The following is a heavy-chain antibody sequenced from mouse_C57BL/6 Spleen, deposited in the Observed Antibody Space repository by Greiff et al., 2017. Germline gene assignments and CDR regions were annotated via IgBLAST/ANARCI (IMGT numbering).Heavy chain of an antibody. D-gene: IGHD2-3*01. V-gene: IGHV3-6*01. CDR3: ARGYDGYYYAMDY. Sequence: ESGPGLVKPSQSLSLTCSVTGYSITSGYYWNWIRQFPGNKLEWMGYISYDGSNNYNPSLKNRISITRDTSKNQFFLKLNSVTTEDTATXYCARGYDGYYYAMDYGGQGTSVTVSS. J-gene: IGHJ4*01. CDR1: GYSITSGYY. CDR2: ISYDGSN.